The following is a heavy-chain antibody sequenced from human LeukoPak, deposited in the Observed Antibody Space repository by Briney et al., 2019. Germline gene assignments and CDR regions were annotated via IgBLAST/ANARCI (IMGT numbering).Heavy chain of an antibody. CDR1: GFTFSSYW. D-gene: IGHD5-24*01. CDR3: ASKRWLQSSFDY. J-gene: IGHJ4*02. Sequence: HPGGSLRLSCAASGFTFSSYWMHWVRQTPGKGLVWVSRINSDGSSTSYADSVKGRFTISRDNAKNTVYLQMNSLRAEDTAVYYCASKRWLQSSFDYWGQGTLVTVSS. CDR2: INSDGSST. V-gene: IGHV3-74*01.